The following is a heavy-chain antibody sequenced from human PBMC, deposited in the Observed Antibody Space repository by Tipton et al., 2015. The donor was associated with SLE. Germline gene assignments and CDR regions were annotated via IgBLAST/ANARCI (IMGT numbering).Heavy chain of an antibody. CDR2: ISAYNGNT. Sequence: QVQLVQSGAEMKKPGASVKVSCQASGYTFVNFGISWVRQAPGQGLEWMGWISAYNGNTNYAQKLQGRVTMTVDTSTTTAYMELRTLKSDDTAVYYCARTAGSSSRNWFDPWGQGTLVTVSS. CDR3: ARTAGSSSRNWFDP. D-gene: IGHD2-2*01. J-gene: IGHJ5*02. V-gene: IGHV1-18*01. CDR1: GYTFVNFG.